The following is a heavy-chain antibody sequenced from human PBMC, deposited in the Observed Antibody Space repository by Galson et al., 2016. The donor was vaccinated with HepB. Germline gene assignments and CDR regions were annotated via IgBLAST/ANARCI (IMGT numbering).Heavy chain of an antibody. CDR3: TRGGVFQKEDDY. Sequence: SLRLSCAASGFTFSTYSMNWVRQAPGKGLEWVSSLSGDSTYIYRADSVKGRFTISRDNAKKSLYLQMNRLRADDTAVYYCTRGGVFQKEDDYWGQGTLVTVSS. V-gene: IGHV3-21*01. J-gene: IGHJ4*02. CDR1: GFTFSTYS. CDR2: LSGDSTYI. D-gene: IGHD3-16*01.